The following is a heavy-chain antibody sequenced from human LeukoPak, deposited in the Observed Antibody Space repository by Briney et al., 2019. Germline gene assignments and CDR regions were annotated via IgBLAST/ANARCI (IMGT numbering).Heavy chain of an antibody. CDR3: ASWVGRDY. V-gene: IGHV3-7*01. D-gene: IGHD2-15*01. Sequence: GGSLRLSCAASGFSISTYWMTWVRQAPGKGLEWVANIKQDGSEEYYVDSVKGRFTVSRDNAKNSLYLQMNSLRAEETAVYYCASWVGRDYWGQGTLVTVSS. J-gene: IGHJ4*02. CDR2: IKQDGSEE. CDR1: GFSISTYW.